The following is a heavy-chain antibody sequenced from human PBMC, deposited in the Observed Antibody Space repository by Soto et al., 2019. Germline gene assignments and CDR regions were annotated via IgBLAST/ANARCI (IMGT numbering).Heavy chain of an antibody. CDR1: GGSISSSSYY. D-gene: IGHD6-13*01. V-gene: IGHV4-39*01. CDR3: ARQVGPYSSSWYEAWGFDY. Sequence: SETLSLTCTVSGGSISSSSYYWGWIRQPPGKGLEWIGSIYYSGSTYYNPSLKSRVTISVDTSKNQFSLKLSSVTAADTAVYYCARQVGPYSSSWYEAWGFDYWGQGTLVTVSS. CDR2: IYYSGST. J-gene: IGHJ4*02.